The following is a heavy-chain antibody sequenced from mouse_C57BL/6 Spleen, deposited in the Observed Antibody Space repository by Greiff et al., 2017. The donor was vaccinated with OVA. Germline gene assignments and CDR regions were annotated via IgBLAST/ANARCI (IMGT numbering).Heavy chain of an antibody. CDR2: ISDGGSYT. CDR3: AREYYDY. D-gene: IGHD1-1*01. J-gene: IGHJ2*01. V-gene: IGHV5-4*01. Sequence: EVQGVESGGGLVKPGGSLKLSCAASGFTFSSYAMSWVRQTPEKRLEWVATISDGGSYTYYPDNVKGRFTISRDNAKNNLYLQMSHLKSKDTAMYYCAREYYDYWGQGTTLTVSS. CDR1: GFTFSSYA.